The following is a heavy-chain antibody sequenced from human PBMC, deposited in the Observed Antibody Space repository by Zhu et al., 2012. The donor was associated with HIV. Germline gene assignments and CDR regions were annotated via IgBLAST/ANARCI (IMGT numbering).Heavy chain of an antibody. V-gene: IGHV4-4*09. CDR1: GGSINNYY. J-gene: IGHJ4*02. CDR2: IYTSGSI. Sequence: QVQLQESGPGLVKPSETLSLTCTVSGGSINNYYWSWIRQPPGKGLEWIGYIYTSGSINYNPSLKSRVTISVDTSKNHFSLKLSSVTAADTAVYYCARGGGPPYNYGSGSFDYWGQGTLVTVSS. CDR3: ARGGGPPYNYGSGSFDY. D-gene: IGHD3-10*01.